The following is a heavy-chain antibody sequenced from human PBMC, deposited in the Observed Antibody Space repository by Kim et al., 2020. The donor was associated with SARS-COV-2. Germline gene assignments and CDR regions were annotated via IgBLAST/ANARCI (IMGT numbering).Heavy chain of an antibody. CDR2: IWYDGSNK. V-gene: IGHV3-33*01. D-gene: IGHD2-15*01. CDR1: GFTFSSYG. J-gene: IGHJ2*01. Sequence: GGSLRLSCAASGFTFSSYGMHWVRQAPGKGLECVAVIWYDGSNKYYADSVKGRFTISRDNSKNTLYLQMNSLRAEDTAVYYCARNSRPDWYFDLWGRGTL. CDR3: ARNSRPDWYFDL.